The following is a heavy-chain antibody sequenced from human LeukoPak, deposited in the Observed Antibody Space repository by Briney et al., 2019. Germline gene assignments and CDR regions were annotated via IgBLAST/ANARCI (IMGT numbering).Heavy chain of an antibody. CDR3: AKWLWGSEKYFDL. J-gene: IGHJ2*01. V-gene: IGHV3-23*01. D-gene: IGHD7-27*01. CDR2: ISGSGGST. Sequence: GGSLRLSCAASGFTLSSYAMSWVRQAPGKGLEWVSAISGSGGSTYYADSVKGRFTISRDNSKNTLYLQMNSLRAEDTAVYYCAKWLWGSEKYFDLWGRGTLVTVSS. CDR1: GFTLSSYA.